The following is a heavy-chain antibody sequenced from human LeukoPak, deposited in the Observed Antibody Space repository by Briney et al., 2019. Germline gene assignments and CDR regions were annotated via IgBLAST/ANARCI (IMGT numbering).Heavy chain of an antibody. CDR2: IRYDGSNK. D-gene: IGHD5-24*01. J-gene: IGHJ4*02. CDR3: AKDPRDGYKPFDY. Sequence: GGSLRLSCAASGFTFSSYGMHWVRQAPGKGLEWVAFIRYDGSNKHYGDSVKGRFTISRDNSKNTLYLQMNSLRAEDTAVYYCAKDPRDGYKPFDYWGQGTLVTVSS. CDR1: GFTFSSYG. V-gene: IGHV3-30*02.